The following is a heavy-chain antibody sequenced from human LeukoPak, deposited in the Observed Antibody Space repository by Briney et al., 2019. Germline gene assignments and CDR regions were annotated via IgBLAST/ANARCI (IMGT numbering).Heavy chain of an antibody. D-gene: IGHD3-22*01. CDR3: ARGAPGGYYYDSSGYYYFWFDP. V-gene: IGHV4-59*12. J-gene: IGHJ5*02. CDR1: GGSISSYY. CDR2: IYHSGST. Sequence: SETLSLTCTVSGGSISSYYWSWTRQPPGKGLEWIGYIYHSGSTYYNPSLKSRVTISVDRSKNQFSLKLSSVTAADTAVYYCARGAPGGYYYDSSGYYYFWFDPWGQGTLVTVSS.